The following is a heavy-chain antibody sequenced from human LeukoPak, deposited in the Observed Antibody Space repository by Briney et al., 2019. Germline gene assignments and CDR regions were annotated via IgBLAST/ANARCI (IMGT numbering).Heavy chain of an antibody. CDR1: GYTFTSYG. V-gene: IGHV1-18*01. J-gene: IGHJ4*02. D-gene: IGHD1-26*01. Sequence: ASVKVSCKASGYTFTSYGISWVRQAPGRGLEWMGWISAYNGNTNYAQKLQGRVTMTTDTSTSTAYMELRSLRSDDTAVYYCARDAHKWELPDYRGQGTLVTVSS. CDR2: ISAYNGNT. CDR3: ARDAHKWELPDY.